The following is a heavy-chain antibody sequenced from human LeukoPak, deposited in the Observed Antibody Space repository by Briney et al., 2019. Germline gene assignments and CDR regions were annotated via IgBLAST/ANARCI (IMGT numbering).Heavy chain of an antibody. CDR2: INPNSGGT. V-gene: IGHV1-2*02. J-gene: IGHJ5*02. CDR1: GYAFTGYY. Sequence: ASVKVSCKASGYAFTGYYMHWGRQGPGQGLEWVGGINPNSGGTNYAQEFQGRVTMTRDTAISTAYMELSRLRSDDKAVYYCASISRAGTPRHWRHNWFDPWGQGTLVTVSS. CDR3: ASISRAGTPRHWRHNWFDP. D-gene: IGHD6-19*01.